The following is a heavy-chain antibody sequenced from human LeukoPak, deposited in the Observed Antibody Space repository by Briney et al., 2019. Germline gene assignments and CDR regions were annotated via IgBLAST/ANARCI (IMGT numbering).Heavy chain of an antibody. CDR1: GYTFTNYV. CDR3: ARDAEKWAAAHYFDY. J-gene: IGHJ4*02. Sequence: RASVKVSCKASGYTFTNYVISWVRQAPGQGLEWMGWISAYNGNTNYAQGLQGRVTMTTDTSTSTAYMELRSLRSDDTAVYYCARDAEKWAAAHYFDYWGQGTLVTVSS. CDR2: ISAYNGNT. V-gene: IGHV1-18*01. D-gene: IGHD2-2*01.